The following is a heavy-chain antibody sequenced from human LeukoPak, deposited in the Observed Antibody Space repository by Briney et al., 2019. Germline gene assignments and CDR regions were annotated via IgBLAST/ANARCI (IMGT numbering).Heavy chain of an antibody. Sequence: ASVKASCKASGYTFTGYYMHWVRQAPGQGLEWMGWINPNSGGTNYAQKFQGRVTMTRDTSISTAYMELSRLRSDEKAVYYCEREVDDYGGAIDYWGQGTLVTVCS. CDR3: EREVDDYGGAIDY. J-gene: IGHJ4*02. CDR2: INPNSGGT. V-gene: IGHV1-2*02. D-gene: IGHD4-23*01. CDR1: GYTFTGYY.